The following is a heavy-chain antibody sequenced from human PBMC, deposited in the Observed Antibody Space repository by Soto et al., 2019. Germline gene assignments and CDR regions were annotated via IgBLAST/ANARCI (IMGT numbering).Heavy chain of an antibody. D-gene: IGHD5-12*01. CDR3: ARVARWLSSGLKGLQV. Sequence: SDTLSLTCAVYGGSFSGYYWRWIRQPPGKGLDWIGEINHSGSTNYNPSLKSRVTISVDTSKNQFSLKLSSVTAADTAVYYCARVARWLSSGLKGLQVSGQGTAVTVS. J-gene: IGHJ3*01. V-gene: IGHV4-34*01. CDR1: GGSFSGYY. CDR2: INHSGST.